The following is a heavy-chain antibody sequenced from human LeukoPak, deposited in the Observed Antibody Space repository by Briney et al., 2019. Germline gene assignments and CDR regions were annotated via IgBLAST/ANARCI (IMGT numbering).Heavy chain of an antibody. J-gene: IGHJ4*02. V-gene: IGHV4-31*03. CDR2: IYYSGST. Sequence: PSETLSLTCTVSGGSISSGGYYWSWIRQHPGKGLEWIGYIYYSGSTYYNPSLKSRVTISVDTSKNQFSLKLSSVTAADTAVYYCARQRSSSGYYHFDYWGQGTLVTVSS. D-gene: IGHD3-22*01. CDR3: ARQRSSSGYYHFDY. CDR1: GGSISSGGYY.